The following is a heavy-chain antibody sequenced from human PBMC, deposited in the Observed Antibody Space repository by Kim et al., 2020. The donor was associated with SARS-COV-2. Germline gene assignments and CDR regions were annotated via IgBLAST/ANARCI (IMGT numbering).Heavy chain of an antibody. CDR2: IIPILGIA. D-gene: IGHD6-13*01. Sequence: SVKVSCKASGGTFSSYAISWVRQAPGQGLEWMGRIIPILGIANYAQKFQGRVTITADKSTSTAYMELSSLRSEDTAVYYCARGAAGYNWFDPWGQGTLVTVSS. CDR1: GGTFSSYA. V-gene: IGHV1-69*04. J-gene: IGHJ5*02. CDR3: ARGAAGYNWFDP.